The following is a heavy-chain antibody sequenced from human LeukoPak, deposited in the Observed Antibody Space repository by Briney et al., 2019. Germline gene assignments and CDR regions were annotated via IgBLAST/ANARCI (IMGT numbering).Heavy chain of an antibody. CDR2: ISNSGNAK. CDR3: AREAAPVLAAQPDAFDI. V-gene: IGHV3-48*03. J-gene: IGHJ3*02. CDR1: GFTFSRYE. D-gene: IGHD2-15*01. Sequence: GGSLRLSCAASGFTFSRYEMSWVRQAPGKGLEWVSYISNSGNAKYYAGSVKGRFTISRDSAKNSLYLQMNSLRAEDTAVYYCAREAAPVLAAQPDAFDIWGQGTMVTVSS.